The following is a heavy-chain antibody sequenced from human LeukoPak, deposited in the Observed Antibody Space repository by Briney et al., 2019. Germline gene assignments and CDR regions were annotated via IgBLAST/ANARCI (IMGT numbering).Heavy chain of an antibody. D-gene: IGHD3-22*01. V-gene: IGHV3-30-3*01. CDR2: ISYDGSNK. CDR3: ASTNLYYDSSGYYLGLGAFDI. CDR1: GFTFSSYA. J-gene: IGHJ3*02. Sequence: GGSLRLSCAASGFTFSSYAMHWVRQAPGKGLEWVAVISYDGSNKYYADSVKGRFTISRDNSKNTLYLQMNSLRAEDTAVYYCASTNLYYDSSGYYLGLGAFDIWGQGTMVTVSS.